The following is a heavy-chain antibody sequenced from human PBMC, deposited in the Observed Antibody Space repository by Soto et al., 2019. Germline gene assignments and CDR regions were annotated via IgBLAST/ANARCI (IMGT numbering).Heavy chain of an antibody. V-gene: IGHV2-5*02. J-gene: IGHJ4*02. CDR2: LYWDGDK. D-gene: IGHD1-7*01. CDR3: AHRKRTITVATYFDY. Sequence: QITLRESGPTLVKPTQTLTLTCTFSGFSLGTSGEGVGWIHQPPRKALEWLATLYWDGDKRYSPSLRSRLTISKDTSESQVVLTMTNMDAADTATYFCAHRKRTITVATYFDYWGLGSLVTVSS. CDR1: GFSLGTSGEG.